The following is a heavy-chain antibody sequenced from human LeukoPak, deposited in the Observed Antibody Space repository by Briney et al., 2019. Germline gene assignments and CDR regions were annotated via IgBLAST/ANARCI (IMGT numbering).Heavy chain of an antibody. CDR3: ARLSNPYCSGGTCSPTPFDS. V-gene: IGHV5-10-1*01. D-gene: IGHD2-15*01. CDR2: IDPSDSYT. CDR1: GYTFTNYW. Sequence: HGESLKISCQTSGYTFTNYWITWVRQMPGKGLEWMGRIDPSDSYTNYRPPFEGHVTFSTDKSTATVYLQWSSLEASDTAIYYCARLSNPYCSGGTCSPTPFDSWGQGTLVTVSS. J-gene: IGHJ4*02.